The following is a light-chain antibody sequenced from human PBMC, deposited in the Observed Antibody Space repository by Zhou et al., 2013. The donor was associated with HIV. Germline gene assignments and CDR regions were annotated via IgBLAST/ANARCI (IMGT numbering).Light chain of an antibody. CDR2: DTS. CDR1: QDISNY. V-gene: IGKV1-39*01. Sequence: DIQMTQSPSSLSASVGDRVTITCQASQDISNYLNWYQQKPGKAPKLLIYDTSNLEIGVPSRFTGSGSGTDFTLTISSLQPEDFATYYCQQSYGSLLTFGQGTRLDI. CDR3: QQSYGSLLT. J-gene: IGKJ5*01.